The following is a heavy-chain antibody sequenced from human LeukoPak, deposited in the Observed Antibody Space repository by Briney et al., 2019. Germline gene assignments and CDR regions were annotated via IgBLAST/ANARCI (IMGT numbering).Heavy chain of an antibody. J-gene: IGHJ6*02. CDR2: IKQDGSET. D-gene: IGHD5-12*01. CDR3: SKGGGYVRMDV. CDR1: GFIFSDYW. V-gene: IGHV3-7*03. Sequence: GGSLRPSCAASGFIFSDYWLSWVRQAPGKGLEWVANIKQDGSETHYVDSVKGRFTISRDNAKNSLFLQMNSLRADDTAVYYCSKGGGYVRMDVWGQGTTVTVSS.